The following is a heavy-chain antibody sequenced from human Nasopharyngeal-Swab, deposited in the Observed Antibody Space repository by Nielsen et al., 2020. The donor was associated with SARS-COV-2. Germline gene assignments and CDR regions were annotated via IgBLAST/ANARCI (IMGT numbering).Heavy chain of an antibody. CDR2: IFPGDSDT. J-gene: IGHJ6*02. V-gene: IGHV5-51*01. Sequence: KVSCKASGYSFTNYYIGWVRQMPGKGLEWMGLIFPGDSDTKYSPSFQGQVSISADNSISTAYLQWSSLKASDTAMYYCVRPEGVATSFKYYFQYGMDVWGQGTMVTVPS. CDR3: VRPEGVATSFKYYFQYGMDV. CDR1: GYSFTNYY. D-gene: IGHD5-12*01.